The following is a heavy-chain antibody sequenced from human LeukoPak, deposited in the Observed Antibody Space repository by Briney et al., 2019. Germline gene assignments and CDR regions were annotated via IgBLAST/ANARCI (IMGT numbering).Heavy chain of an antibody. CDR2: IKQDGSEK. CDR1: GGSISSSSYY. V-gene: IGHV3-7*01. Sequence: ETLSLTCTVSGGSISSSSYYWGWIRQPPGKGLEWVANIKQDGSEKYYVDSVKGRFTISRDNAKNSLYLQMNSLRAEDTAVYYCARGGAGGMEGPRYCSSTSCRLDYWGQGTLVTVSS. J-gene: IGHJ4*02. CDR3: ARGGAGGMEGPRYCSSTSCRLDY. D-gene: IGHD2-2*01.